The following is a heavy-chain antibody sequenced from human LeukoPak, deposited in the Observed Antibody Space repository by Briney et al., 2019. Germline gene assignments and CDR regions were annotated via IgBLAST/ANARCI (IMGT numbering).Heavy chain of an antibody. CDR1: GITLSNYG. Sequence: PGGSLRLSCAVSGITLSNYGMTWVRQAPGKGLEWVAGISGSGGGTNYEDSVKGRFTISRDNAKNTLYLQMNSLRAEDTAVYFCAKRGVVIRVILVGFHKEAYYFESWGQGALVTVSS. CDR3: AKRGVVIRVILVGFHKEAYYFES. D-gene: IGHD3/OR15-3a*01. J-gene: IGHJ4*02. V-gene: IGHV3-23*01. CDR2: ISGSGGGT.